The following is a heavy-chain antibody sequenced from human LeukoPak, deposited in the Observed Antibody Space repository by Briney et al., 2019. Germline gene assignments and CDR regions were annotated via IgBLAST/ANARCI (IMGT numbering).Heavy chain of an antibody. D-gene: IGHD2-8*01. CDR2: ISGYSGST. Sequence: ASVKVSCKASGYAFTSYGITWVRQAPGQGLEWMGWISGYSGSTNYVQKFQGRVTMTTDTSTSTAYMKLRSLRSDDTAVYYCARDINGCDYWGQGTLVTVSS. J-gene: IGHJ4*02. CDR1: GYAFTSYG. V-gene: IGHV1-18*01. CDR3: ARDINGCDY.